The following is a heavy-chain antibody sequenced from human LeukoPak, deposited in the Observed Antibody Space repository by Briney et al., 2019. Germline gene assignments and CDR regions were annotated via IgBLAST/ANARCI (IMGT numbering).Heavy chain of an antibody. J-gene: IGHJ6*02. D-gene: IGHD3-10*01. CDR2: MNPNSGNT. Sequence: ASVKVSCKASGYTFTSYDVNWVRQATGQGLEWMGWMNPNSGNTGYAQKFQGRVTMTRNTSISTAYMELSSLRSEDTAVYYCARGSSYGSEKYGMDVWGQGTTVTVSS. CDR1: GYTFTSYD. V-gene: IGHV1-8*01. CDR3: ARGSSYGSEKYGMDV.